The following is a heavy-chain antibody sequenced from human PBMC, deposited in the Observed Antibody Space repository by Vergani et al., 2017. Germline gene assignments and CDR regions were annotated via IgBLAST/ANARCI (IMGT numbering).Heavy chain of an antibody. CDR3: AKTYSSSSYYYYYMDV. Sequence: EVHLVESGGGVVRPGGSLRLSCAASGFTFDDYGMSWVRQAPGKGLEWVSGINWNGDSIGYADSVKGRFTISRDNAKNSLYLQMNSLRAEDTALYHCAKTYSSSSYYYYYMDVWGKGP. CDR1: GFTFDDYG. J-gene: IGHJ6*03. D-gene: IGHD6-6*01. CDR2: INWNGDSI. V-gene: IGHV3-20*01.